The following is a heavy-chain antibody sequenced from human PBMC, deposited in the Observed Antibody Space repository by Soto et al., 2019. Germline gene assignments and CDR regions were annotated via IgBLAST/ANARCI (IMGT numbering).Heavy chain of an antibody. CDR3: AKVPYSSSWYTCYFDY. D-gene: IGHD6-13*01. Sequence: GSLRLSCAASGFTFSSYAMSWVRQAPGKGLEWVSAISGSGGSTYYADSVKGRFTISRDNSKNTLYLQMNSLRAEDTAVYYCAKVPYSSSWYTCYFDYWGQGTLVTVSS. V-gene: IGHV3-23*01. CDR1: GFTFSSYA. CDR2: ISGSGGST. J-gene: IGHJ4*02.